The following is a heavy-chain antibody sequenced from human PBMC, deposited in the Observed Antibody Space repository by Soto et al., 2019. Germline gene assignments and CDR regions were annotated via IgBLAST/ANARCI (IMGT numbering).Heavy chain of an antibody. CDR3: RWSCGLNELDS. V-gene: IGHV4-39*01. D-gene: IGHD2-21*01. CDR2: GYYTGST. CDR1: GGSIHSNSYY. Sequence: QVQLQESGPGLVKPSETLSLNCSVSGGSIHSNSYYWIWIRQPPGKGLEWIGSGYYTGSTHYNPSLKSRVTMSLATDNNNFSLRLSSLTAADTAVYYCRWSCGLNELDSWGQGTLVTVSS. J-gene: IGHJ4*02.